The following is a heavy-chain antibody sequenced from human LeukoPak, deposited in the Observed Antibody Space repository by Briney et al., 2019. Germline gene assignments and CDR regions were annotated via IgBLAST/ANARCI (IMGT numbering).Heavy chain of an antibody. Sequence: GGSLRLSCAASGFTFSSYAMSWVRQAPGKGLEWVSATSGSGGSTYYADSVTGRFTISRDNSKNTLYLQMHRLRAAHTAVYYCAKDCTSCTNGVCYYGFFDYWGQGTLVTVSS. CDR2: TSGSGGST. D-gene: IGHD2-8*01. J-gene: IGHJ4*02. CDR3: AKDCTSCTNGVCYYGFFDY. V-gene: IGHV3-23*01. CDR1: GFTFSSYA.